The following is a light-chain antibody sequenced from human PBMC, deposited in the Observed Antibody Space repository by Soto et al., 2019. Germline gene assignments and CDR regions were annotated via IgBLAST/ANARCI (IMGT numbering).Light chain of an antibody. CDR2: DAS. Sequence: EIVLTQSPATLSLSPGERAPLSCMASQSVSSYLAWYQQKHGQAPRLLIYDASNRATGIPARFSGSGSGPDFTLTISSLEPEDFAVYYCQQRSNWPPWTFGQGTKLEIK. CDR3: QQRSNWPPWT. CDR1: QSVSSY. J-gene: IGKJ1*01. V-gene: IGKV3-11*01.